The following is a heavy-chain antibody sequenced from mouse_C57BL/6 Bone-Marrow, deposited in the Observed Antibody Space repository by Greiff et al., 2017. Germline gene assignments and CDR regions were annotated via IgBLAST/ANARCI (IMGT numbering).Heavy chain of an antibody. V-gene: IGHV7-3*01. CDR2: IRNKANGYTT. CDR3: ARLYCNYVWYFDV. CDR1: GFTFTDYY. Sequence: EVKVVESGGGLVQPGGSLSLSCAASGFTFTDYYMSWVRQPPGKALEWLGFIRNKANGYTTEYSASVKGRFTISRDNSQSILYLQMNALRAEDSATYYCARLYCNYVWYFDVWGTGTTVTVSS. D-gene: IGHD2-1*01. J-gene: IGHJ1*03.